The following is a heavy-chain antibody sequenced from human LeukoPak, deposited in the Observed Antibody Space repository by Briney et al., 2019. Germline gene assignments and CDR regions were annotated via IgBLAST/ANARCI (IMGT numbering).Heavy chain of an antibody. Sequence: GGSLRLSCAASGFTFSRHAMSWVRQAPGKGLEWVSAISSSGGSTYYADSVKGRFTISRDNSKNTLYLQMNSLRAEDTAVYYCAKDKVDSSGYYYYWGQGTLVTVSS. CDR1: GFTFSRHA. D-gene: IGHD3-22*01. CDR2: ISSSGGST. J-gene: IGHJ4*02. CDR3: AKDKVDSSGYYYY. V-gene: IGHV3-23*01.